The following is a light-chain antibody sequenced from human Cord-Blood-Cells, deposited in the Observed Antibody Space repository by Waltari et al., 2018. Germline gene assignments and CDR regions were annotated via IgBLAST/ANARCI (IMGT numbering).Light chain of an antibody. V-gene: IGKV3-20*01. CDR2: GAS. CDR1: QSVSSSY. Sequence: EIVLTQSPGTLSLSPGERATLSCRARQSVSSSYLAWYQQKPGQGPSLLIYGASGRATGIPDRFSGSGSGTDFALTISRLEPEDFAVYYCQQYGSSPWTFGQGTKVEIK. J-gene: IGKJ1*01. CDR3: QQYGSSPWT.